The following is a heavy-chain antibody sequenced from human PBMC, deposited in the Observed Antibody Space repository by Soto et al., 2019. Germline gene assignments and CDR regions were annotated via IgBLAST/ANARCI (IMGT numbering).Heavy chain of an antibody. Sequence: QVQLVESGGGVVQPGRSPRLSCAASGFTFSSYGMHWVRQAPGKGLEWVAVISYDGSNKYYADSVKGRFTISRDNSKNTLYLQMNSLRAEDTAVYYCAKDLVQLELRSYYYGMDVWGQGTTVTVSS. CDR2: ISYDGSNK. J-gene: IGHJ6*02. CDR3: AKDLVQLELRSYYYGMDV. CDR1: GFTFSSYG. D-gene: IGHD1-1*01. V-gene: IGHV3-30*18.